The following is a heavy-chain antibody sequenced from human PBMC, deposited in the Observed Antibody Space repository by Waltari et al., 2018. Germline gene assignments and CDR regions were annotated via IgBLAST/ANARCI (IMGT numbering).Heavy chain of an antibody. Sequence: QVQLQESGPGLVKPSETLSLTCTVSGYSISSGYYWGWIRQPPGKGLEWIGSIYHSGSTYYNPSLKSRVTISVDTSKNQFSLKLSSVTAADTAVYYCARGTSSSSCFDYWGQGNLVTVSS. J-gene: IGHJ4*02. D-gene: IGHD6-13*01. CDR3: ARGTSSSSCFDY. V-gene: IGHV4-38-2*02. CDR2: IYHSGST. CDR1: GYSISSGYY.